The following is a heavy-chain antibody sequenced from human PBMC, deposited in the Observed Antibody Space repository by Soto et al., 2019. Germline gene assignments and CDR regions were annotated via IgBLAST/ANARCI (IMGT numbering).Heavy chain of an antibody. J-gene: IGHJ4*02. Sequence: GASVKVSCKASGHSITSHFMHWVRQAPGQGLEWMGTIGPTGGIRNYAQRFQGRLTMTRDTSTSTAYMELSSLTSEDTAVYYCARDRNYFDASAYYDDWGQGTLVTVSS. D-gene: IGHD3-22*01. V-gene: IGHV1-46*01. CDR2: IGPTGGIR. CDR3: ARDRNYFDASAYYDD. CDR1: GHSITSHF.